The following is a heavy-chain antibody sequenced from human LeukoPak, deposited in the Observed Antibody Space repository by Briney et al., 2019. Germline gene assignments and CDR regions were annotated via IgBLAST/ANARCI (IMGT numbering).Heavy chain of an antibody. CDR2: IYYSGST. D-gene: IGHD3-22*01. CDR1: GGSISSSSSY. J-gene: IGHJ4*02. CDR3: ATPVGEAHYDSSGYYEGGDY. Sequence: SETLSLACTVSGGSISSSSSYWGWIRQPPGKGLEWIGSIYYSGSTYYNPSLKSRVTISVDTPKNQFSLKLSSVTAADTAVYYCATPVGEAHYDSSGYYEGGDYWGQGTLVTVSS. V-gene: IGHV4-39*01.